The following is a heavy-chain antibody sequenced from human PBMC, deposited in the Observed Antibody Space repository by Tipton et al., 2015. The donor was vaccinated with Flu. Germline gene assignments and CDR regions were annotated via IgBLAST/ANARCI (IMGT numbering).Heavy chain of an antibody. D-gene: IGHD6-19*01. V-gene: IGHV4-4*07. CDR3: ARERRGGWPFYDAFDF. CDR1: GGSINSYY. J-gene: IGHJ3*01. Sequence: TLSLTCSVSGGSINSYYWSWIRQPAGKGLEWIGRISMGRRTNYNPSLKSRVTMSVDLFKNQISLRLSSVTAADTAVYYCARERRGGWPFYDAFDFWGQGTTVTVSS. CDR2: ISMGRRT.